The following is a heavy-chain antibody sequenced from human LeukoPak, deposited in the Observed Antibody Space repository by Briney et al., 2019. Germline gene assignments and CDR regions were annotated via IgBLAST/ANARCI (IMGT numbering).Heavy chain of an antibody. CDR2: IWNDGSKK. V-gene: IGHV3-33*08. CDR3: GRDSLGGDY. J-gene: IGHJ4*02. CDR1: GFSFSTFG. D-gene: IGHD3-16*01. Sequence: GGSLRLSCAASGFSFSTFGMHWARRAPGKGLEWVAVIWNDGSKKFYAESVKGRFTISRNNSQNTLYLQMNRLRAEDTAVYYCGRDSLGGDYWGQGTLVTVSS.